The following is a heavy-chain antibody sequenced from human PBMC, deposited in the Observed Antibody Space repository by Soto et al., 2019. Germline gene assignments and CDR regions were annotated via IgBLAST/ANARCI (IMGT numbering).Heavy chain of an antibody. CDR1: GFTFSSSA. CDR3: AKVLGASWGCDL. J-gene: IGHJ2*01. Sequence: EVQLLESGGGLVQPGGSLRLSCAASGFTFSSSAMSWVRQAPGKGLEWVSTISGSGGTTYYADSVKGRFTISRDNSKNTLYLQMNSLRAEDTAVYYCAKVLGASWGCDLWGRGTLVTVSS. D-gene: IGHD1-26*01. CDR2: ISGSGGTT. V-gene: IGHV3-23*01.